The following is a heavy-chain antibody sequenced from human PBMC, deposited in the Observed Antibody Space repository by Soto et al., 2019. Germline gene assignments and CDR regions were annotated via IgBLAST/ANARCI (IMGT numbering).Heavy chain of an antibody. D-gene: IGHD2-2*01. V-gene: IGHV3-23*01. CDR2: ISGSGGST. CDR1: GFTFSSYA. CDR3: AKDPYIVVVPAARYYYGMDV. Sequence: PGGSLRLSCAASGFTFSSYAMSWVRQAPGKGLGWVSAISGSGGSTYYADSVKGRFTISRDNSKNTLYLQMNSLRAEDTAVYYCAKDPYIVVVPAARYYYGMDVWGQGTTVNVSS. J-gene: IGHJ6*02.